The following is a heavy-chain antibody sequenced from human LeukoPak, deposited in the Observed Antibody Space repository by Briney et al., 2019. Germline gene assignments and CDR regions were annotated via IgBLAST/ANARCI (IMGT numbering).Heavy chain of an antibody. J-gene: IGHJ4*02. CDR1: GFTFSDYY. CDR3: ARGARYYYGSGTYYNGLFDY. CDR2: IYYSGST. D-gene: IGHD3-10*01. V-gene: IGHV4-34*01. Sequence: PGGSLRLSCAASGFTFSDYYMSWIRQPPGKGLEWIGSIYYSGSTYYNPSLKSRVTISVDTSKNQFSLKLRSVTAADTAVYYCARGARYYYGSGTYYNGLFDYWGQGTLVIVSS.